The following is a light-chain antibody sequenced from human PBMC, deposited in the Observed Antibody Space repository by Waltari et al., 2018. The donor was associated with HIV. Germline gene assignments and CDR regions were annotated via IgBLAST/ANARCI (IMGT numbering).Light chain of an antibody. J-gene: IGLJ1*01. CDR2: QDN. V-gene: IGLV3-1*01. Sequence: SYELSQIPSVSVSPGQTARIPCPGDKLGDRYGAWYQQKPGQSPVVVMYQDNERPSWIPERFSGANSGNTATLTISGAQAMDEAEYYCQAWDSSAVYVFGTGTKVTVL. CDR1: KLGDRY. CDR3: QAWDSSAVYV.